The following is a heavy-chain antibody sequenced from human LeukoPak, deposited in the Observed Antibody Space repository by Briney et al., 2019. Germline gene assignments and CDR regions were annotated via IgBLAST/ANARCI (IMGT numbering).Heavy chain of an antibody. CDR2: IYHSGST. D-gene: IGHD5-12*01. V-gene: IGHV4-30-2*01. CDR3: ARGPYSGYTLRPLGY. Sequence: PSETLSLTCTVSGGSISSGGYYWSWIRQPPGKGLEWIGYIYHSGSTYYNPSLKSRVTISLDTSKNQFSLKLTSVIAADTAVYYCARGPYSGYTLRPLGYWGEGTLVTVSS. CDR1: GGSISSGGYY. J-gene: IGHJ4*02.